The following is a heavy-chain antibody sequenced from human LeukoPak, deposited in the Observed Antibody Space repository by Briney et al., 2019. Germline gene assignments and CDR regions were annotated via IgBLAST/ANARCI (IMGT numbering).Heavy chain of an antibody. CDR2: IIPIFGTA. Sequence: SVKVSCKASGGTFSSYAISWVRQAPGQGLEWMGGIIPIFGTANYAQKFQGRVTITADESTSTAYMELSSLRSEDTAVYYCARGFTIFGVVSPGAFDIWGQGTMVTVSS. V-gene: IGHV1-69*13. D-gene: IGHD3-3*01. CDR1: GGTFSSYA. J-gene: IGHJ3*02. CDR3: ARGFTIFGVVSPGAFDI.